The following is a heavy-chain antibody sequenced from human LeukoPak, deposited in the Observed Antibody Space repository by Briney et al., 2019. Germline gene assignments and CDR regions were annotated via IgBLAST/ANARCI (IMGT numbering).Heavy chain of an antibody. J-gene: IGHJ4*02. Sequence: ASVKVSCKASGGTFSSYAISWVRQAPGQGLEWMGGIIPIFGTANYAQKFQGRVTITADESTSTAYMELSSLRSEDTAVYYCARDLGIAARPANYWGQGTLVTVSS. D-gene: IGHD6-6*01. CDR1: GGTFSSYA. CDR2: IIPIFGTA. CDR3: ARDLGIAARPANY. V-gene: IGHV1-69*13.